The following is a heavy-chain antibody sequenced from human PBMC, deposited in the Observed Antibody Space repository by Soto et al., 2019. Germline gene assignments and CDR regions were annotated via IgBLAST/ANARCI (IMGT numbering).Heavy chain of an antibody. CDR1: GFTFSSYW. CDR3: ARDRRYYGSGSYNWFDP. CDR2: INSDGSST. V-gene: IGHV3-74*01. Sequence: EVQLVESGGGLVQPGGSLRLSCAASGFTFSSYWMHWVRQAPGKGLVWVSRINSDGSSTNYADSVKGRFTISRDNAKNTLYLQMNRLRAEDTAVYYCARDRRYYGSGSYNWFDPWGQGTLVTVSS. D-gene: IGHD3-10*01. J-gene: IGHJ5*02.